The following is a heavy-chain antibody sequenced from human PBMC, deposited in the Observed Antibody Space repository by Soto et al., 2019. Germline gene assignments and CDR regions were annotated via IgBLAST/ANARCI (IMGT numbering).Heavy chain of an antibody. CDR3: ARTTTYYYGSWSYVGEYRHFDI. D-gene: IGHD3-10*01. Sequence: QVQLQESGPGLVKPSQTLSLTCTVSGGSISSGDYYWSWIRQPPGQGLEWIGYIYYSGSTYYNPSLKRRVSISVDTSKNQFDLKLISVTAADTAVYYCARTTTYYYGSWSYVGEYRHFDIWGQGTLVTVSS. CDR1: GGSISSGDYY. J-gene: IGHJ3*02. CDR2: IYYSGST. V-gene: IGHV4-30-4*01.